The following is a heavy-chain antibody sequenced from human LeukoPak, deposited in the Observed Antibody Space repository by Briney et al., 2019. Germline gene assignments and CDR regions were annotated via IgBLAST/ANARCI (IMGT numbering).Heavy chain of an antibody. J-gene: IGHJ4*02. CDR1: GDSVSSNSAA. CDR2: TYYRSKWYN. CDR3: ARGQPHLYYDSSGYYRVLFDY. Sequence: SQTLSLTCAISGDSVSSNSAAWNWIRQSPSRGLEWLGRTYYRSKWYNDYAVSVKSRITINPDTSKNQFSLKLSSVTAADTAVYYCARGQPHLYYDSSGYYRVLFDYWGQGTLVTVSS. V-gene: IGHV6-1*01. D-gene: IGHD3-22*01.